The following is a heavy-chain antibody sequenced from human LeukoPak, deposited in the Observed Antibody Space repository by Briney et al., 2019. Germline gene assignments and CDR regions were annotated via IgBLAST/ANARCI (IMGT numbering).Heavy chain of an antibody. D-gene: IGHD5-12*01. Sequence: SETLSLTCTVSGGSISSYYWSWIRQPPGKGLEWIGYIYYSGSTNYNPSLKSRVTISVDKSKNQFSLKLSSVTAADTAVYYCARFDGYSGLRYWGQGTLVTVSS. CDR2: IYYSGST. J-gene: IGHJ4*02. CDR3: ARFDGYSGLRY. V-gene: IGHV4-59*12. CDR1: GGSISSYY.